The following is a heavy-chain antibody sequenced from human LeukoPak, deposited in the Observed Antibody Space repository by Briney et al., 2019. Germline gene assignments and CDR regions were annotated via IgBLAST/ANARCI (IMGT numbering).Heavy chain of an antibody. CDR3: ANWYYYGSGNSPRRGPPFDY. J-gene: IGHJ4*02. Sequence: SEALSLTCAVYGGSFTGYYWSWIRQPPGKGLEWIGEINQSGGTNYNPSLKSRVTISADTSKNQFSLKLSSVIAADTAVYYCANWYYYGSGNSPRRGPPFDYWGQGTLVTVSS. V-gene: IGHV4-34*01. D-gene: IGHD3-10*01. CDR2: INQSGGT. CDR1: GGSFTGYY.